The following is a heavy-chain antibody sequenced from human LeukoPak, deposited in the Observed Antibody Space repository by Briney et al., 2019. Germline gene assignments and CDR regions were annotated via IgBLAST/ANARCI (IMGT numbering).Heavy chain of an antibody. CDR1: GGSISNYY. Sequence: PSQTLSLTCTVSGGSISNYYWSWIRQPPGKGLEWIGYIYYGGSTRYNPSLKSRVTISVDTSKNQFSLKLSSVTAADTAVYYCASPPACSGGECRDYWGQGTLVTVSS. V-gene: IGHV4-59*08. D-gene: IGHD2-15*01. J-gene: IGHJ4*02. CDR3: ASPPACSGGECRDY. CDR2: IYYGGST.